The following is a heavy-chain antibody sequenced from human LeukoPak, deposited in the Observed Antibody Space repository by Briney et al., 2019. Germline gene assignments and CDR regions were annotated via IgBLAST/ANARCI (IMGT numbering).Heavy chain of an antibody. D-gene: IGHD3-10*02. CDR2: IWYDGSNE. CDR3: AREISMFVNAFDL. CDR1: GFSFSSSG. J-gene: IGHJ3*01. V-gene: IGHV3-33*01. Sequence: GGSLRLSCAASGFSFSSSGMHWVRPAPGKGLEWVAVIWYDGSNEYYADSVKGRFTISRDNSKNTLHLQMNSLRVEDTSVYYCAREISMFVNAFDLWGQGTLVAVSS.